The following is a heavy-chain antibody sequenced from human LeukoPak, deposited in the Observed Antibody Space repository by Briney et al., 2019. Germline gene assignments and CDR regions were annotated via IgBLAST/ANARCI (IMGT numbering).Heavy chain of an antibody. CDR3: ARDLTGAADWFDP. Sequence: SETLSLTCTVSGGSISSSSYYWGWLRQPPGKGLEWIGSIYYSGSTYYNPSLKSRVTISVDTSKNQFSLKLSSVTAADTAVYYCARDLTGAADWFDPWGQGTLVTVSS. V-gene: IGHV4-39*07. CDR2: IYYSGST. J-gene: IGHJ5*02. CDR1: GGSISSSSYY. D-gene: IGHD6-25*01.